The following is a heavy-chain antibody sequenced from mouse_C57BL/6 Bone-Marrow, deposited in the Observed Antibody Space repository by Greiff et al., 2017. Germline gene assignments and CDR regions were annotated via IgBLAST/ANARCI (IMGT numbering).Heavy chain of an antibody. CDR2: ISGGGGNT. J-gene: IGHJ4*01. Sequence: VQLKESGGGLVKPGGSLKLSCAASGFTFSSYTMSWVRQTPEKRLEWVATISGGGGNTYYPDSVKGRFTISRDNAKNTLYLQMSSLRSEDTALYYCARHYDYDGAMDYWGQGTSVTVSS. D-gene: IGHD2-4*01. CDR3: ARHYDYDGAMDY. V-gene: IGHV5-9*01. CDR1: GFTFSSYT.